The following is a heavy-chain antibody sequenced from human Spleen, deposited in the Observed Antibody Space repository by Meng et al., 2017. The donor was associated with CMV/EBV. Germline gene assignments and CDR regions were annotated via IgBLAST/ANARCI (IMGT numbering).Heavy chain of an antibody. Sequence: LSCVAYGFTLSRYWMHWVRQVPGKGLVWVSRINKDGSFTTHADSVEGRFTISRDNAKNTLFLQMSSLRAEDTAVYYCTRDLAGRDDYWGPGTLVTVSS. J-gene: IGHJ4*02. V-gene: IGHV3-74*01. CDR1: GFTLSRYW. CDR2: INKDGSFT. CDR3: TRDLAGRDDY. D-gene: IGHD3-10*01.